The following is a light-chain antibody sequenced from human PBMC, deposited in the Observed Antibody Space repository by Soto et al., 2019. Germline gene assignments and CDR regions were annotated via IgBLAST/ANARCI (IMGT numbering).Light chain of an antibody. Sequence: DIQMTQSPSSLSASVGDRVAITCRASQSISRHLNWYQQKPGRAPRLLIYGASNLQSGVPSRFSGSGSGTDFTLTISSLLPEDFATYYCQQGYSTPVTFGQGIRLEIK. V-gene: IGKV1-39*01. J-gene: IGKJ5*01. CDR3: QQGYSTPVT. CDR2: GAS. CDR1: QSISRH.